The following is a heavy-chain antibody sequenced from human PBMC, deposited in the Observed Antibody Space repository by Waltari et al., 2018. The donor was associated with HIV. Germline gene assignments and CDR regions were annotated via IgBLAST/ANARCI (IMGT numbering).Heavy chain of an antibody. CDR1: GGSISNGSYY. D-gene: IGHD5-12*01. Sequence: QVQLQESGPGLVKPSQTLYLTCTVSGGSISNGSYYWTWIRQPAGKGLEWLGRIYSSVNTNYNPSLNSRVTISVDTSKNQFSLKLSSVTAADTAVYYCARGRFEGYILYYYYGMDVWGQGTTVSVSS. J-gene: IGHJ6*02. CDR2: IYSSVNT. V-gene: IGHV4-61*02. CDR3: ARGRFEGYILYYYYGMDV.